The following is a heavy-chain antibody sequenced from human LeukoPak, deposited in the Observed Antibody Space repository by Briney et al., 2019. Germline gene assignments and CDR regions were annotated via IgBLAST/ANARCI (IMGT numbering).Heavy chain of an antibody. CDR3: ARGPNIHL. Sequence: ASVKVSCKASGYSSTRYDITWVRQASGQGLEWMGWMNPNTGNTDYAHKFQGRVTMTRNTSINTAYMELSSLRSDDTAVYYCARGPNIHLWGQGTLVTVSS. V-gene: IGHV1-8*01. CDR2: MNPNTGNT. J-gene: IGHJ5*02. CDR1: GYSSTRYD.